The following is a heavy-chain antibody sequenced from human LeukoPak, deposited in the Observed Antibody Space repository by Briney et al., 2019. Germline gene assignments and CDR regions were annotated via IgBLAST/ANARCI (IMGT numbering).Heavy chain of an antibody. CDR2: IIPILGTA. Sequence: SVKVSCKASGGTFSGYAISWVRQAPGQGLEWMGGIIPILGTANYAQKFQGRVTMTRNTSISTAYMELSSLRSEDTAVYYCARGVYSSSSDYYYYYYGMDVWGQGTTVTVSS. CDR3: ARGVYSSSSDYYYYYYGMDV. D-gene: IGHD6-6*01. V-gene: IGHV1-69*10. CDR1: GGTFSGYA. J-gene: IGHJ6*02.